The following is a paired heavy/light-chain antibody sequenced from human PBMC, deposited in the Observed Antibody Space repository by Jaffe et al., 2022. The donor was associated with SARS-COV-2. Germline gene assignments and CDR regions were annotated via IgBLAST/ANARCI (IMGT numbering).Light chain of an antibody. V-gene: IGLV3-21*01. CDR2: YDS. CDR3: QVWDRGSDNRV. J-gene: IGLJ3*02. CDR1: NIGVKS. Sequence: YVLTQPISVSVAPGGTAKITCVGDNIGVKSVHWYRQRPGQAPVLVISYDSDRPSGIPDRLTGSNSGDTATLTISRVEGGDEADYYCQVWDRGSDNRVFGGGTKLTVL.
Heavy chain of an antibody. CDR3: VREGDVVLVPLPTGDRDAFDI. Sequence: QVQLKESGPRLVSPSETLSLSCSVSGFSMSRGYFWGWVRQSPGKGLEWIASIFHGGTRSYNPSLRSRVSISVDTSTNILSLRLRSVTAADTALYFCVREGDVVLVPLPTGDRDAFDIWGRGTMVTVSS. D-gene: IGHD4-17*01. J-gene: IGHJ3*02. CDR1: GFSMSRGYF. CDR2: IFHGGTR. V-gene: IGHV4-38-2*02.